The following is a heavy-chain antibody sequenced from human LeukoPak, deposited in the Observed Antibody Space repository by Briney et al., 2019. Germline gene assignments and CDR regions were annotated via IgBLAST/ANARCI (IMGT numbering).Heavy chain of an antibody. V-gene: IGHV1-18*01. J-gene: IGHJ4*02. CDR3: ARDGAAAGTEY. CDR1: GYTFTSYG. CDR2: ISAYNGNT. D-gene: IGHD6-13*01. Sequence: ASVKVSCKASGYTFTSYGISWVRQAPGQGLEWMGWISAYNGNTNYAQKLQGRVTMTTDTSTSTAYVELRSLRSGDTAVYYCARDGAAAGTEYWGQGTLVTVSS.